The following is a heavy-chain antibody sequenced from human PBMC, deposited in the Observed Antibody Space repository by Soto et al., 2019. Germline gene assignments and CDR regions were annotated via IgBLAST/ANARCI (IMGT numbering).Heavy chain of an antibody. CDR1: GGSISSYY. D-gene: IGHD4-17*01. J-gene: IGHJ6*03. CDR2: IYYSGST. CDR3: ARVGRYGAYEHYYYYYYMDV. Sequence: QVQLQESGPGLVKPSETLSLTCTVSGGSISSYYWSWIRQLPGKGLEWIGYIYYSGSTNYNPSLKSRVTISVDTSKNQFSLKLSSVTAADTAVYYCARVGRYGAYEHYYYYYYMDVWGKGTTVTVSS. V-gene: IGHV4-59*01.